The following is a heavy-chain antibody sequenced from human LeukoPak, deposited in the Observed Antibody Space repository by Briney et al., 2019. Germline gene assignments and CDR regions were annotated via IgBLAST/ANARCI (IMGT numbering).Heavy chain of an antibody. V-gene: IGHV1-2*02. Sequence: ASVKVSCKASGYTFTGCYMHWVRQASGQGLEWMGWINPNSGGTDYAQKFQGRVTMTRDTSISTAYMELNRLRSDDTAVYYCASRDGPQGGFDYWGQGTLVTVSS. CDR1: GYTFTGCY. J-gene: IGHJ4*02. CDR3: ASRDGPQGGFDY. CDR2: INPNSGGT. D-gene: IGHD5-24*01.